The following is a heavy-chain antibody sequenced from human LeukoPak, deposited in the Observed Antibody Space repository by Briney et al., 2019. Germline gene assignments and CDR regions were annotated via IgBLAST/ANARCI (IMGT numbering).Heavy chain of an antibody. D-gene: IGHD6-13*01. J-gene: IGHJ3*02. V-gene: IGHV3-23*01. CDR2: ISGSGGST. CDR1: GFTFSSYA. Sequence: GGALRLSCAASGFTFSSYAMSWVRQAPGKGLEWVSAISGSGGSTYYADSVKGRFTISRDNSKNTLYLQMNSLRAEDTAVYYCAKEQEVSGVAAAGDGAFDIWGQGTMVTVSS. CDR3: AKEQEVSGVAAAGDGAFDI.